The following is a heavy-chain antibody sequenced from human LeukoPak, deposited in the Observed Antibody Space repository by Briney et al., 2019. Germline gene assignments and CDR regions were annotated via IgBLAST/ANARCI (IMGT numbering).Heavy chain of an antibody. J-gene: IGHJ4*02. CDR2: IYYSGST. Sequence: PSETLSLTCSVSGGSNSSSSYYWGWIRQPPGKGLEWIGSIYYSGSTYNNPSLKSRVAISVDTSKNQFSLKLSSVTAADTAVYYCARGPGYNRLFDYWGQGTLVTVSS. CDR1: GGSNSSSSYY. V-gene: IGHV4-39*07. D-gene: IGHD5-24*01. CDR3: ARGPGYNRLFDY.